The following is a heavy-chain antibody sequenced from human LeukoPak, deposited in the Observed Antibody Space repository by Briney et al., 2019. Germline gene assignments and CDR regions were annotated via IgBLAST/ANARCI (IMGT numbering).Heavy chain of an antibody. CDR3: AREPRCTSSSCYSYDY. CDR2: IYTSGST. Sequence: SETLSLTCTVSGGSISSYYWSWIRQPAGKGLEWIGRIYTSGSTKYNPSLKSRVTTSVDTSKNQFSLKVSSVTAADTAVYYCAREPRCTSSSCYSYDYWGQGTLVIVSS. J-gene: IGHJ4*02. V-gene: IGHV4-4*07. CDR1: GGSISSYY. D-gene: IGHD2-2*01.